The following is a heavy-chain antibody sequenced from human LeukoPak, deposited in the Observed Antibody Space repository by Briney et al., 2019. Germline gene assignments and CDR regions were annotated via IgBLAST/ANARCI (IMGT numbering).Heavy chain of an antibody. CDR2: IIPIFGTA. J-gene: IGHJ6*02. Sequence: SVKVSCKASGGTFSSYAISWVRQAPGQGLEWMGGIIPIFGTANYAQKFQGRVTITADESTSTAYMELSSLGSEDTAVYYCARGQVRADGMDVWGQGTTVTVSS. CDR1: GGTFSSYA. V-gene: IGHV1-69*13. CDR3: ARGQVRADGMDV. D-gene: IGHD4-23*01.